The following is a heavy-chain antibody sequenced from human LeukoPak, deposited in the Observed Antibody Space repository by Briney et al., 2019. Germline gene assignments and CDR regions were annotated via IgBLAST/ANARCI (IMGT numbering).Heavy chain of an antibody. V-gene: IGHV3-23*01. CDR2: ISADGGDI. D-gene: IGHD3-22*01. CDR1: GFIFSNNI. Sequence: GSLRLSCAASGFIFSNNIMNWVRQAPGKGLEWLSVISADGGDIYYADSVNGRFTISRDNSKNTLHLQMDSLRAEDTAVYYCAKDPPHSDRSIYSDNSWGQGTLVTVSS. J-gene: IGHJ4*02. CDR3: AKDPPHSDRSIYSDNS.